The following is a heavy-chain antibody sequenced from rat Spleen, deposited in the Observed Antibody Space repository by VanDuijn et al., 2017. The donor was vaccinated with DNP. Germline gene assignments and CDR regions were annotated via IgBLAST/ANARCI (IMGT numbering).Heavy chain of an antibody. CDR1: GFTFSDYS. CDR3: ASNNYFDY. V-gene: IGHV5-22*01. Sequence: EGQLVESGGGLVQPGRSMKLSCAASGFTFSDYSMAWVRQVPMKGLEWVATINLDGSRTYCRDSVKGRFTVSRDNAENNVYLQMNSLRSEDTATYYCASNNYFDYWGQGVMVTVSS. CDR2: INLDGSRT. J-gene: IGHJ2*01.